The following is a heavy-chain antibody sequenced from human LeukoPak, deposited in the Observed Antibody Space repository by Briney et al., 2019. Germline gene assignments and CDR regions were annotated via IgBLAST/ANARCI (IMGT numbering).Heavy chain of an antibody. D-gene: IGHD2-15*01. V-gene: IGHV3-7*03. J-gene: IGHJ4*02. Sequence: GGSLRLSCAASGFTFTNYWMSWVRQAPGKGLEWVANIKEDGSEKYYVDSVKGRFTISRDDAKNSLSLQMNSLRAEDTALYFCGRQLGYCSVGSCYFDSWGQGTLVTVSS. CDR3: GRQLGYCSVGSCYFDS. CDR1: GFTFTNYW. CDR2: IKEDGSEK.